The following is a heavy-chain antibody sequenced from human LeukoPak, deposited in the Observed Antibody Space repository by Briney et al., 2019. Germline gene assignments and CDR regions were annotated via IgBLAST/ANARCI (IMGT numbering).Heavy chain of an antibody. V-gene: IGHV4-34*01. Sequence: PSETLSLTCAVYGGSFSGYYWSWIRQPPGKGLEWIGEINHSGSTNYNPSLKSRVTISVYTSKNQFSLKLSSMTAADTAVYYCARSWTTAVFDYWGQGTLVTVSS. CDR2: INHSGST. CDR3: ARSWTTAVFDY. J-gene: IGHJ4*02. CDR1: GGSFSGYY. D-gene: IGHD4-23*01.